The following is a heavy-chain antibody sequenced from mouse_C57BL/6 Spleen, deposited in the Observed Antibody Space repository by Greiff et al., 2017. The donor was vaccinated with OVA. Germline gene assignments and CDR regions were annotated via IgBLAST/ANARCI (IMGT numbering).Heavy chain of an antibody. CDR3: ARVFYGYFDY. J-gene: IGHJ2*01. CDR1: GYSIPSGYY. D-gene: IGHD1-1*01. Sequence: VQLQQSGPGLVKPSQSLSLTCSVTGYSIPSGYYWNWIRQFPGNKLEWMGYISYDGSNNYNPSLKNRISITRDTSKNQFFLKLNSVTTEDTATYYCARVFYGYFDYWGQGTTLTVSS. CDR2: ISYDGSN. V-gene: IGHV3-6*01.